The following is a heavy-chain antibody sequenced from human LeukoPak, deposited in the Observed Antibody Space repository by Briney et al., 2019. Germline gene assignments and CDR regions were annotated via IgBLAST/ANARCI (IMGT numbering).Heavy chain of an antibody. D-gene: IGHD2-2*01. CDR2: IIPIFGTA. CDR1: GGTFSSYA. Sequence: GASVKVSCKASGGTFSSYAISWVRQAPGQGLEWMGGIIPIFGTANYAQKFQGRVTITADESTSTAYMELSSLRSEDTAVYYCARLSDIVVVPAAGDWGQGALVTVSS. J-gene: IGHJ4*02. V-gene: IGHV1-69*13. CDR3: ARLSDIVVVPAAGD.